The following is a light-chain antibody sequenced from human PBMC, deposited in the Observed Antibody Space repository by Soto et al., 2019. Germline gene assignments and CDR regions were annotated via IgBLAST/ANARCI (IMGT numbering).Light chain of an antibody. CDR3: QQYFNTPQT. V-gene: IGKV4-1*01. J-gene: IGKJ2*01. CDR2: WAS. CDR1: QSVLYSSNNKNY. Sequence: DIVMTQSPDSLAVSLGERATINCKSSQSVLYSSNNKNYLAWYQQKPGQPPKLLIYWASTRESGVPDRFSGSGSGTDFTLTISSLQAEDVAVYYCQQYFNTPQTFGQGTTLEIK.